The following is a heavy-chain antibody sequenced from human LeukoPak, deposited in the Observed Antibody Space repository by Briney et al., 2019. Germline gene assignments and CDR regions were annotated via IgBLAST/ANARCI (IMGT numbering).Heavy chain of an antibody. V-gene: IGHV1-69*05. D-gene: IGHD4-11*01. CDR1: GGTFSSYA. Sequence: ASVKVSCKASGGTFSSYAISWVRQAPGQGLEWMGGIIPIFGTANYGQKFQGRVTITTDESTSTAYMELSSLRSEDTAVYYCARAYSNYVRAFDIWGQGTMVTVSS. J-gene: IGHJ3*02. CDR2: IIPIFGTA. CDR3: ARAYSNYVRAFDI.